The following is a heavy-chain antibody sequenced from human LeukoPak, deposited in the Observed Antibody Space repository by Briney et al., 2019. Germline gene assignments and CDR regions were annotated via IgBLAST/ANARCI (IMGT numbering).Heavy chain of an antibody. CDR3: ARRVVLTRYYYFDY. V-gene: IGHV3-23*01. D-gene: IGHD3-9*01. Sequence: GGSLRLSCAAPGFTFSSYAMSWVRQAPGKGLEWVSAITGSGGNTYYADSVKGRFTISRDNSKNTLYLQMNSLGVEVTAVYYCARRVVLTRYYYFDYWGQGALVIVSS. CDR1: GFTFSSYA. CDR2: ITGSGGNT. J-gene: IGHJ4*02.